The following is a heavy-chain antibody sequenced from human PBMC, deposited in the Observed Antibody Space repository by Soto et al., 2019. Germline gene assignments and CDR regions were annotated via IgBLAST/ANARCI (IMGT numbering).Heavy chain of an antibody. D-gene: IGHD4-17*01. CDR2: ISQDGTDT. V-gene: IGHV3-7*01. Sequence: EAQLVESGGGLVQPGGSLRLSCGASGITFSRCLMSWVRQAPGKGLEWVASISQDGTDTDYVDSVKGRFAISRDNLNSSLYLPMTDLRAEDTAAYYCARYPRSDGDYAQTFSYFDLWGRGTRVTVSS. CDR3: ARYPRSDGDYAQTFSYFDL. CDR1: GITFSRCL. J-gene: IGHJ2*01.